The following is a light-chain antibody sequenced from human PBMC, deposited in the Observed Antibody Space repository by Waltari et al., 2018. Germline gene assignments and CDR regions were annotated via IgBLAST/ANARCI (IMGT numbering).Light chain of an antibody. V-gene: IGLV3-10*01. CDR2: EDA. CDR1: ALPTKY. J-gene: IGLJ3*02. Sequence: SYELTQPHSVSVSPGQTARITCSGAALPTKYSLWYQQKSGRAPVVVIYEDAIRPSGIPEGFSGSSSGTVATLTISGAQVEDEADYYCRSRDNNGNLWVFGGGTKLTVL. CDR3: RSRDNNGNLWV.